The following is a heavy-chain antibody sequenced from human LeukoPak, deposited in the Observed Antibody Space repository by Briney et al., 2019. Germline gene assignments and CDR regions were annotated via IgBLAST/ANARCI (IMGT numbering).Heavy chain of an antibody. CDR1: GYTFTSYD. J-gene: IGHJ6*03. CDR2: ITPNSGGT. Sequence: ASVKVSCKASGYTFTSYDINWVRHAPGQGLEWMGWITPNSGGTKYAQKFQGRVTMTRDTSISTAYMELSRLRSDDTAVYYCARDPTSSSSGDYYYYMDVWGKGTTVTVSS. V-gene: IGHV1-2*02. CDR3: ARDPTSSSSGDYYYYMDV. D-gene: IGHD6-6*01.